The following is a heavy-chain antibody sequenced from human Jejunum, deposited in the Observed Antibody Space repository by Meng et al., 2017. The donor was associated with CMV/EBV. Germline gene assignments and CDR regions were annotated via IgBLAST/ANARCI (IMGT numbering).Heavy chain of an antibody. Sequence: FTFISHAMSGVRQAPGKGLEWVSGISGTFDSTYYADSVKGRFTISRDNSKNTLYLQMNSLRAEDTAVYYCAKESDFWSGYGYFDYWGQGSLVTVSS. CDR3: AKESDFWSGYGYFDY. D-gene: IGHD3-3*01. CDR1: FTFISHA. CDR2: ISGTFDST. J-gene: IGHJ4*02. V-gene: IGHV3-23*01.